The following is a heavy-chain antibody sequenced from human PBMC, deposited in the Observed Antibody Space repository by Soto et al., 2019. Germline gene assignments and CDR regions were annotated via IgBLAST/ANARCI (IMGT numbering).Heavy chain of an antibody. CDR3: ARDLGYYGSGSYRPYYGMDV. CDR1: GYTFTSYG. CDR2: ISAYNGNT. Sequence: ASVKVSCKASGYTFTSYGISWVRQAPGQGLEWMGWISAYNGNTNYAQKLQGRVTMTTDTSTSTAYMELRSLRSDDTAVYYCARDLGYYGSGSYRPYYGMDVWGQGTTVTVSS. V-gene: IGHV1-18*01. D-gene: IGHD3-10*01. J-gene: IGHJ6*02.